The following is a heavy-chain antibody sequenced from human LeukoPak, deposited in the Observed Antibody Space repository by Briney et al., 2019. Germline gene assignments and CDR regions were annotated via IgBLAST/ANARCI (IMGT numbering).Heavy chain of an antibody. CDR3: ARVRDGYNSNFFDY. D-gene: IGHD5-24*01. V-gene: IGHV4-4*09. CDR2: MYASGST. Sequence: SETLSLTCTVSGGSISSDYWSWIRQPPGKGLEWIGYMYASGSTNYNPSLKSRVTISVDTSKTQFSLKLISVTAADTAVYYCARVRDGYNSNFFDYWGQGTLVTVSS. J-gene: IGHJ4*02. CDR1: GGSISSDY.